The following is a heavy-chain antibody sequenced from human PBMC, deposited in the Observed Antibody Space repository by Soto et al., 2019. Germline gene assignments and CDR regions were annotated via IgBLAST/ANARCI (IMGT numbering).Heavy chain of an antibody. V-gene: IGHV3-30-3*01. CDR1: GFTFSSYA. J-gene: IGHJ4*02. CDR3: ARDGHCSSTSCYLDY. CDR2: ISYDGSNK. Sequence: QVQLVGSGGCVVQPRRSLRLSCAASGFTFSSYAMRWVRQAPGKGLEWVAVISYDGSNKYYAGSVKGRFTNSRDNSKNTLYLQMNSVRAEDTAGYYCARDGHCSSTSCYLDYWGQGALVTVSS. D-gene: IGHD2-2*03.